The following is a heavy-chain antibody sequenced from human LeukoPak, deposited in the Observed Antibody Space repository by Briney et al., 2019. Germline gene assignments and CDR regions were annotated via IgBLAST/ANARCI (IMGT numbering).Heavy chain of an antibody. CDR2: IYYSGSA. D-gene: IGHD3-10*01. Sequence: SETLSLTCAAYGGSFSGYYWSWIRQHPGKGLEWIGYIYYSGSAYYNPSLKSRVTISVDTSENQFSLKLSSVTAADTAVYYCARVNYGSATKEDYWGQGTLVTVSS. CDR3: ARVNYGSATKEDY. J-gene: IGHJ4*02. CDR1: GGSFSGYY. V-gene: IGHV4-31*11.